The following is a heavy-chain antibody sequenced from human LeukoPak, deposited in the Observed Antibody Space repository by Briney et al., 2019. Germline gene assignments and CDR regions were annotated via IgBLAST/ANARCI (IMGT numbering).Heavy chain of an antibody. CDR3: VRDATRGGDFDY. Sequence: GGSLRLSCAASGFSFSNYWMTWVRQAPGKGLEWVANINEAGNDKYYVDSVTGRFTMSRDNTKNSLYLQMNSLRVEDTAVYYCVRDATRGGDFDYWGQGTLVTVSS. CDR1: GFSFSNYW. V-gene: IGHV3-7*01. D-gene: IGHD3-16*01. CDR2: INEAGNDK. J-gene: IGHJ4*02.